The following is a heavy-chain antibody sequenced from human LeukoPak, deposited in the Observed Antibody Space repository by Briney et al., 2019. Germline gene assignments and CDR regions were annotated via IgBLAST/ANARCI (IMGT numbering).Heavy chain of an antibody. CDR3: ARDLPSAGIDY. V-gene: IGHV4-4*07. CDR1: GGSISSYY. CDR2: IYTSGST. D-gene: IGHD6-13*01. Sequence: SETLSLTCTVSGGSISSYYWSWIRQPAGKGLEWIGRIYTSGSTNYNPSLKSRVTISVDTSKNQFPLKLSSVTAADTAVYYCARDLPSAGIDYWGQGTLVTVSS. J-gene: IGHJ4*02.